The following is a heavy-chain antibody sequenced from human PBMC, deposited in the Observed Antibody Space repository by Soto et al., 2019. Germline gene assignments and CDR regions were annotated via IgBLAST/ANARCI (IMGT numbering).Heavy chain of an antibody. CDR3: ARAYCSSTSCFKVSGMDV. V-gene: IGHV1-69*13. J-gene: IGHJ6*02. D-gene: IGHD2-2*01. CDR1: GGTFSSYA. Sequence: ASVKVSCKASGGTFSSYAISWVRQAPGQGLEWMGGIIPIFGTANYAQKFQGRVTITADESTSTAYMELSSLRSEDTAVYYCARAYCSSTSCFKVSGMDVWGQGTTVTSP. CDR2: IIPIFGTA.